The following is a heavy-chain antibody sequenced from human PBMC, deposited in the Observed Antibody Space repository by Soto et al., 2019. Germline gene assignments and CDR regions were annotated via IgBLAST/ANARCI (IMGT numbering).Heavy chain of an antibody. CDR2: ISSSSSYI. V-gene: IGHV3-21*01. J-gene: IGHJ6*03. D-gene: IGHD6-13*01. CDR3: AREPSSSWLALILAYYYYMDV. Sequence: GGSLRLSCAASGFTFSSYSMNWVRQAPGKGLEWVSSISSSSSYIYYADSVKGRFTISRDNAKNSLYLQMNSLRAEDTAVYYCAREPSSSWLALILAYYYYMDVWGKGITVTVS. CDR1: GFTFSSYS.